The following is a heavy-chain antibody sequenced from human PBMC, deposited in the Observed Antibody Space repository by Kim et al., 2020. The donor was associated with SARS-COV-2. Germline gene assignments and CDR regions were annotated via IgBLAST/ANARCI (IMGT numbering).Heavy chain of an antibody. CDR2: ISYDGSNK. V-gene: IGHV3-30*18. D-gene: IGHD1-26*01. Sequence: GGSLRLSCAASGFTFSSYGMHWVRQAPGKGLEWVAVISYDGSNKYYADSVKGRFTISRDNSKNTLYLQMNSLRAEDTAVYYCAKEDVEVGAYDYWGQGTLVTVSS. J-gene: IGHJ4*02. CDR1: GFTFSSYG. CDR3: AKEDVEVGAYDY.